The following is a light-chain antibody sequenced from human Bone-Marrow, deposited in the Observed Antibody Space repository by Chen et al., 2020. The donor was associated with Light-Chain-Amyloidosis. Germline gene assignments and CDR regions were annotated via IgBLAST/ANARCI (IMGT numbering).Light chain of an antibody. CDR3: QQYNNWPVFS. CDR1: QSVSSN. V-gene: IGKV3-15*01. J-gene: IGKJ4*01. Sequence: IVMTQSPATLSVSPGERATLSCRASQSVSSNLAWYQQKPGQAPRLLIYGASTRATGIADRFRGRGSGTEFTLTISSLQSEDFAVYYCQQYNNWPVFSFGGGTKVEIK. CDR2: GAS.